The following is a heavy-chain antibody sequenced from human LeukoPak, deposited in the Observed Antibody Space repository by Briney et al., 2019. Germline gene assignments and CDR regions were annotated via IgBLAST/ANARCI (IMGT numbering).Heavy chain of an antibody. CDR1: GYTFTSYA. J-gene: IGHJ3*02. Sequence: SVKVSCKASGYTFTSYAMNWVRQAPGQGLEWMGWINTNTGNPTYAQGFTGRFVFSLDTSVSTAYLQISSLKAEDTAVYYCARDLDSSGYYYAFDIWGQGTMVTVSS. V-gene: IGHV7-4-1*02. CDR2: INTNTGNP. CDR3: ARDLDSSGYYYAFDI. D-gene: IGHD3-22*01.